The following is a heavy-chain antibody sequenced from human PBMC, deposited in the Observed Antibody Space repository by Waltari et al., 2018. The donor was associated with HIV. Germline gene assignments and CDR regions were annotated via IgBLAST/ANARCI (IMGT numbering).Heavy chain of an antibody. J-gene: IGHJ4*02. Sequence: VQLVASGGGSVEPGVSLGRSWGVSAFPPSSYSTPCARQATGKGLVGVSRSSRDGSCASYADSVKGRFTISRDNAKNTLYLQRNGLRAEDTAVYYCARGGGYSVGAYWDQGTQVPLSS. CDR3: ARGGGYSVGAY. CDR2: SSRDGSCA. CDR1: AFPPSSYS. D-gene: IGHD5-18*01. V-gene: IGHV3-74*01.